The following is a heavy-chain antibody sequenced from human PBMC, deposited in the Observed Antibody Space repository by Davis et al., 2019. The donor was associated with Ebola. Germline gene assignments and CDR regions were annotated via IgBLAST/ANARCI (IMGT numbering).Heavy chain of an antibody. CDR2: LSFDASNK. Sequence: GGSLRLSCAASGFTFSSYAMHWVRQSPGKGPEWLAVLSFDASNKYYADSVRGRFTISRDNSQNTLFLQMNSLRPEDTAVYFCARSRGSWGYYYYGMDFWGQGTTVTVSS. CDR3: ARSRGSWGYYYYGMDF. D-gene: IGHD7-27*01. V-gene: IGHV3-30-3*01. J-gene: IGHJ6*02. CDR1: GFTFSSYA.